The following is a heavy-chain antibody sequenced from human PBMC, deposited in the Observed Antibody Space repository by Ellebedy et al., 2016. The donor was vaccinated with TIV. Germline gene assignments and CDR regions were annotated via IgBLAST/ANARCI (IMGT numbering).Heavy chain of an antibody. J-gene: IGHJ4*02. V-gene: IGHV4-39*01. Sequence: SETLSLXCTVSGGSISSSSYYWVWIRQPPGTRLEWIASISYSGSMYYNPSLKSRVTVSVDTSNNQFSLKLSSVTAADTAVYYCARQGDYGSGTNYVGEDYWGQGTLVTVSS. D-gene: IGHD3-10*01. CDR2: ISYSGSM. CDR3: ARQGDYGSGTNYVGEDY. CDR1: GGSISSSSYY.